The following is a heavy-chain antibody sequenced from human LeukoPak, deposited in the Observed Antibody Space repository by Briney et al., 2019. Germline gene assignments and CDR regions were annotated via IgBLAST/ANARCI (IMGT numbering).Heavy chain of an antibody. D-gene: IGHD1-7*01. CDR1: GYTFTGYY. Sequence: SVKVSCKASGYTFTGYYMHWVRQAPGQGLEWMGRINPNSGGTNYAQKFQGRVTMTRDTSISTAYMELSRLRSDDTAVYYCAREQGNRITGTTGSDMDVWGQGTTVTVSS. J-gene: IGHJ6*02. CDR3: AREQGNRITGTTGSDMDV. V-gene: IGHV1-2*06. CDR2: INPNSGGT.